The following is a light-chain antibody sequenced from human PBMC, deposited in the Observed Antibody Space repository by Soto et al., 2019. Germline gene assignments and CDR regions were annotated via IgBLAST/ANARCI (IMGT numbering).Light chain of an antibody. V-gene: IGLV2-14*03. CDR3: CSLTTSHTYV. Sequence: QSVLTQPASVSESPGQSITISCTGTSSDVGASDYVSWYQQHPGKAPKLMIYHVTYRPSGVSNRYSGSKSGNSASLTISGLQADDEADYYCCSLTTSHTYVFGSGTKLTVL. CDR2: HVT. CDR1: SSDVGASDY. J-gene: IGLJ1*01.